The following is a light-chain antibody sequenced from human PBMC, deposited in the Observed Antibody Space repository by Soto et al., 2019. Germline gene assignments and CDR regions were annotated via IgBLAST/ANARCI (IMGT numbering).Light chain of an antibody. CDR3: SSFAGSNLI. Sequence: QSALTQPPSASGSPGQSVTISCTGTSGDVGAYNYVSWYQQHPGKAPKLMIYEVNKRPSGVPDRFSGSKSGSSASLTVSGLQAEAEADYYCSSFAGSNLIFGGGTKLTVL. CDR1: SGDVGAYNY. J-gene: IGLJ2*01. CDR2: EVN. V-gene: IGLV2-8*01.